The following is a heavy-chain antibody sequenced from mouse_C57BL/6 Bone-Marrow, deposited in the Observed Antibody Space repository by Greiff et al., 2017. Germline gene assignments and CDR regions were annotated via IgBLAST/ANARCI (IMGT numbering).Heavy chain of an antibody. V-gene: IGHV1-26*01. Sequence: EVQLQQSGPELVKPGASVKISCKASGYTFTDYYMNWVKQSHGKSLERIGDINPNNGGTSYNQKFKGKATLTVDKSSSTAYMELRSLTSEDSAVYYCAREQLRLPSFAYWGQGTLVTVSA. CDR1: GYTFTDYY. D-gene: IGHD3-2*02. CDR2: INPNNGGT. J-gene: IGHJ3*01. CDR3: AREQLRLPSFAY.